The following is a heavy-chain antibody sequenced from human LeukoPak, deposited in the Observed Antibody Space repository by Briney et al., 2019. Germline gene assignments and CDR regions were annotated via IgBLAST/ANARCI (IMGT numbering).Heavy chain of an antibody. V-gene: IGHV3-66*01. D-gene: IGHD3-22*01. CDR2: IYSGGST. CDR3: ARGGSYFDISGYYFY. J-gene: IGHJ4*02. Sequence: PGGSLRLSCAASGFTLGSNTMSWGRQAPGKGLEWVSIIYSGGSTSYADPVKGRFTISRDNSKNTLYLQMNSLRTEDTAVYYCARGGSYFDISGYYFYWGQGTLVTVSS. CDR1: GFTLGSNT.